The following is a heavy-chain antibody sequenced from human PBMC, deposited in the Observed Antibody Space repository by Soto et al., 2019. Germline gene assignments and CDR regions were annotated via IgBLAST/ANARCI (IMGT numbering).Heavy chain of an antibody. CDR2: IWYDGTNK. V-gene: IGHV3-33*01. Sequence: QVQLVESGGGVVQPGRSLRLSCAASGFTLSSYGMHWVRQAPGKGLEWVAVIWYDGTNKYYADSVKGRFTISRDNSKNPXHLQMNRLRAEDTAVYYCARDRGAAAGTRYYYGMDVWGQGTTVTVSS. D-gene: IGHD6-13*01. CDR1: GFTLSSYG. J-gene: IGHJ6*02. CDR3: ARDRGAAAGTRYYYGMDV.